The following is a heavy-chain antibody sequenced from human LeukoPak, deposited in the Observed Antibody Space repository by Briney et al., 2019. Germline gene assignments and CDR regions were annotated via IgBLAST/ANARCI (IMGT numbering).Heavy chain of an antibody. CDR2: INPSSGGT. J-gene: IGHJ5*02. D-gene: IGHD3-3*01. V-gene: IGHV1-2*02. CDR1: GYTFTGYY. CDR3: AREAVTIFGLVRTQTPKGPHRFDP. Sequence: ASVKVSCKASGYTFTGYYMHWVRQAPGQGLEWMGWINPSSGGTNYAQKFQGRVTMTRDMSTTTVYMHLSSLRSEDTAVYYCAREAVTIFGLVRTQTPKGPHRFDPWGQGTLVTVSS.